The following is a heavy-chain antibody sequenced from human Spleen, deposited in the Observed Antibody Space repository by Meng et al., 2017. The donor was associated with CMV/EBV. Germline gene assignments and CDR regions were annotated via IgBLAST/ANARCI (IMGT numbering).Heavy chain of an antibody. CDR3: ARGGVWTMRATFYHGMDV. V-gene: IGHV3-20*04. CDR1: GFTFDDYA. Sequence: GESLKISCAASGFTFDDYAMSWVRQAPGKGLEWVSGINWNGGSTGYADSVKGRFTISRDNAKNSLYLQMNSLRAEDTALYYCARGGVWTMRATFYHGMDVWGQGTTVTVSS. CDR2: INWNGGST. D-gene: IGHD2/OR15-2a*01. J-gene: IGHJ6*02.